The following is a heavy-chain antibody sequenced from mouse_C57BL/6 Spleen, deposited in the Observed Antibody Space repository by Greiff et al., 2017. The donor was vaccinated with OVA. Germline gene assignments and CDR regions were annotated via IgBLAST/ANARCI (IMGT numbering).Heavy chain of an antibody. V-gene: IGHV5-9*01. CDR3: ARRTEYYFDY. CDR2: ISGGGGNT. J-gene: IGHJ2*01. Sequence: EVKLVESGGGLVKPGGSLTLSCAASGFTFSSYTMSWVRQTPEKRLEWVATISGGGGNTYYPDSVKGRFTISRDNAKNTLYLQMSSLRSEDTALYYCARRTEYYFDYWGQGTTLTVSS. CDR1: GFTFSSYT.